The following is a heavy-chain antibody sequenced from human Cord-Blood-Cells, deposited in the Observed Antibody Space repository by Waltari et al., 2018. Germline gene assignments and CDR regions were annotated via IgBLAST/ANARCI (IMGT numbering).Heavy chain of an antibody. J-gene: IGHJ3*02. CDR1: GGSISRHY. V-gene: IGHV4-59*11. CDR3: ARGGLAKTYYYDSSGYTDDAFDI. D-gene: IGHD3-22*01. CDR2: IYYSGST. Sequence: QVQLQEPVPGLVKPSETLSLTCTVSGGSISRHYWSWIRQPPGKGLEWIGYIYYSGSTNYNPSLKSRVTISVDTSKNQFSLKLSSVTAADTAVYYCARGGLAKTYYYDSSGYTDDAFDIWGQGTMVTVSS.